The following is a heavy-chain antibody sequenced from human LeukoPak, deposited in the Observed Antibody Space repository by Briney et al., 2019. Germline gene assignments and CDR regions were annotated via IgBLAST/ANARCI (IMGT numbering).Heavy chain of an antibody. Sequence: SQTLSLTCTVSGGSISSGGYYWSWIRQPPGKGLEWIGYIYHSGSTYYNPSLKSRVTISVDRSKNQFSLKLSSVTAADTAVYYCARDSSRCSSTSCHLDAFDIWGQGTMVTVSS. CDR1: GGSISSGGYY. D-gene: IGHD2-2*01. CDR3: ARDSSRCSSTSCHLDAFDI. V-gene: IGHV4-30-2*01. CDR2: IYHSGST. J-gene: IGHJ3*02.